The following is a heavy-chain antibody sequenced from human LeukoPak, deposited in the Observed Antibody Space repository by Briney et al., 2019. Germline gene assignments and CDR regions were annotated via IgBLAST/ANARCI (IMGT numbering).Heavy chain of an antibody. CDR3: AGGGRGYFV. J-gene: IGHJ4*02. V-gene: IGHV4-34*01. D-gene: IGHD3-22*01. CDR2: ISHSGST. Sequence: SETLSLTCAVYGGSFSGYYWSWIRQPPGKGLEWIGEISHSGSTNYNPSLKSRVTISVDTSKNQFSLKLSSVTAADTAVYYCAGGGRGYFVWGQGTLVTVSS. CDR1: GGSFSGYY.